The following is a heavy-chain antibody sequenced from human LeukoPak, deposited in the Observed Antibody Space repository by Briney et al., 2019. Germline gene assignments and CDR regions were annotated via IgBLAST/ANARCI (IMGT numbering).Heavy chain of an antibody. Sequence: GGSLRLSCAASGFTFSGSAMHWVRQASGKGLERVGRIRCKANSYATAYAASVKGRFTISRDDSKNTAYLQMNSLKTEDTAVYYCARAPAETIDVYFDYWGQGTLVTVSS. J-gene: IGHJ4*02. CDR1: GFTFSGSA. CDR3: ARAPAETIDVYFDY. D-gene: IGHD1-7*01. CDR2: IRCKANSYAT. V-gene: IGHV3-73*01.